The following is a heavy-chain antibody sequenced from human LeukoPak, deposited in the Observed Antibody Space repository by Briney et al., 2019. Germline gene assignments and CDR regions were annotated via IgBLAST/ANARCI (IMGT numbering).Heavy chain of an antibody. CDR3: ARIAARPDYFDY. D-gene: IGHD6-6*01. V-gene: IGHV3-30-3*01. J-gene: IGHJ4*02. CDR2: ISYDGSNK. CDR1: GFTFSSYA. Sequence: GGSLRLSCAASGFTFSSYAMHWVRQAPGKGLEWVAVISYDGSNKYYADSVKGRFTISRDNSKNTLYLQMNSLRAEDTAVYYCARIAARPDYFDYWGQGTLVTVSS.